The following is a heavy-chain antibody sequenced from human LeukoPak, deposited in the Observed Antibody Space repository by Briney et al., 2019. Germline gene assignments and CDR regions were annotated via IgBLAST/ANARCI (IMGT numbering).Heavy chain of an antibody. Sequence: GGSLRLSCAASGFTFSSYAMSWVREAPGKGLEWVVFIRYDGSNKYYADSVKGRFTISRDNSKNTLYLQMNSLRAEDTAVHYCAKNADNYSSFDPWGQGTLVTVSS. CDR3: AKNADNYSSFDP. CDR2: IRYDGSNK. V-gene: IGHV3-30*02. D-gene: IGHD3-10*01. J-gene: IGHJ5*02. CDR1: GFTFSSYA.